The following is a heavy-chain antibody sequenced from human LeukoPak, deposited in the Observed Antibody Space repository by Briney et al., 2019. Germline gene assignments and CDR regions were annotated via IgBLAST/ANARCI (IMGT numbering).Heavy chain of an antibody. D-gene: IGHD3-22*01. J-gene: IGHJ4*02. Sequence: GGSLRLSCAASGFTFSSYAMNWVRQAPGKGLEWISTITASGITTYYADSVKGRFTISRDNSKNTLYLQMNSLRAEDTAVYYCAKAPYDTSGLSSPNYFDYWGQGTLVTVSS. CDR3: AKAPYDTSGLSSPNYFDY. CDR2: ITASGITT. CDR1: GFTFSSYA. V-gene: IGHV3-23*01.